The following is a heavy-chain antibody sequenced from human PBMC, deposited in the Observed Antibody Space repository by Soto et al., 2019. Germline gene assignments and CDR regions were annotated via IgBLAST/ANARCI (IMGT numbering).Heavy chain of an antibody. CDR2: IYSGGST. CDR3: ASHYWMTTVTGNDY. J-gene: IGHJ4*02. D-gene: IGHD4-17*01. Sequence: GGSLRLSCAASGFTVSSNYMSWVRQAPGKGLEWVSVIYSGGSTYYADSVKGRFTISRDNSKNTLYLQMNSLRAEDTAVYYCASHYWMTTVTGNDYWGQGTLVTVSS. V-gene: IGHV3-66*04. CDR1: GFTVSSNY.